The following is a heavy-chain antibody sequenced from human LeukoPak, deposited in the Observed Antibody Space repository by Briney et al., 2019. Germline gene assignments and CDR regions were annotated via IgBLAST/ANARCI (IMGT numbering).Heavy chain of an antibody. CDR2: INHRGSP. V-gene: IGHV4-34*01. J-gene: IGHJ4*02. Sequence: SSETLSLTCALYGGSLSVYYWRWIRPPPGKGLEWIGEINHRGSPNYNPPLKTRVPISVDTSKNQFSLKLPSVTAADTAVYYWARARGADYYDSSGYFGYWGQGTLVTVSS. D-gene: IGHD3-22*01. CDR1: GGSLSVYY. CDR3: ARARGADYYDSSGYFGY.